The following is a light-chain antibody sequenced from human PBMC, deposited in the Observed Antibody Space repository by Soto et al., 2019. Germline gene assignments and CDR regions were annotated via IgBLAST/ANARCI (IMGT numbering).Light chain of an antibody. CDR2: EVS. CDR3: GSSTCSSTHVV. V-gene: IGLV2-14*01. CDR1: SSDVGGYNY. Sequence: QSALTQPASVSGSPGQSITISCTGTSSDVGGYNYVSWYQQHPGKAPKLMIYEVSNRPSGVANRFSGSKSGNTASLTISGLPAEDEADYYCGSSTCSSTHVVFGGGTKLTVL. J-gene: IGLJ2*01.